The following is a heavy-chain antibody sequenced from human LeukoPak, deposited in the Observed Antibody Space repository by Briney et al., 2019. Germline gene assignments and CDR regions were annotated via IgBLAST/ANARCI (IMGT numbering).Heavy chain of an antibody. V-gene: IGHV4-59*01. CDR1: GGSISSYY. J-gene: IGHJ4*02. CDR3: ARVNTGGDFWSGYQDYYFDY. D-gene: IGHD3-3*01. CDR2: IYYSGST. Sequence: SETLSLTCTVSGGSISSYYWSWIRQPPGKGLEWIGYIYYSGSTNYNPSLKSRVTISVDTSKNQFSLKLSSVTAADTAVYYCARVNTGGDFWSGYQDYYFDYWGRGTLVTVSS.